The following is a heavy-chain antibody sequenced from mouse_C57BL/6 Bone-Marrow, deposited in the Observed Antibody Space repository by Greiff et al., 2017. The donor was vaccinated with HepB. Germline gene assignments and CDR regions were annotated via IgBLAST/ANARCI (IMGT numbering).Heavy chain of an antibody. CDR3: ARGNWDGAY. V-gene: IGHV5-6*02. D-gene: IGHD4-1*01. CDR1: GFTFSSYG. CDR2: ISSGGSYT. J-gene: IGHJ3*01. Sequence: DVKLVESGGDLVKPGGSLKLSCAASGFTFSSYGMSWVRQTPDKRLEWVATISSGGSYTYYPDSVKGRFTISRDNAKNTLYLQMSSLKSEDTAMYYCARGNWDGAYWGQGTLVTVSA.